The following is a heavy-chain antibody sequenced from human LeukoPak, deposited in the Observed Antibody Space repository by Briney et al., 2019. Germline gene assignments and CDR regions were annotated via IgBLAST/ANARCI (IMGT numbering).Heavy chain of an antibody. V-gene: IGHV3-7*01. CDR2: IKQDGSEK. D-gene: IGHD4-11*01. CDR3: ARSSNYEDYYYYYGMDV. J-gene: IGHJ6*02. Sequence: XSXVXXXPGKGLEWVAXIKQDGSEKYYVDSVKGRFTISRDNAKNSLYLQMNSLRAEDTAVYYCARSSNYEDYYYYYGMDVWGQGTTVTVS.